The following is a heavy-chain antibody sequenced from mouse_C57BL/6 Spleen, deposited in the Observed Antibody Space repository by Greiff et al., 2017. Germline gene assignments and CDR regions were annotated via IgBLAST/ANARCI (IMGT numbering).Heavy chain of an antibody. CDR1: GYTFTSYW. J-gene: IGHJ4*01. Sequence: QVQLQQPGTELVKPGASVKLSCKASGYTFTSYWMHWVKQRPGQGLEWIGNINPSNGGTNYNEKFNSKDTLTADKSSSTAYMQLSSLTSEDSAVYYCAREEELDNCGSRPYCAMDYWGQGTSVTVSS. CDR2: INPSNGGT. CDR3: AREEELDNCGSRPYCAMDY. V-gene: IGHV1-53*01. D-gene: IGHD1-1*01.